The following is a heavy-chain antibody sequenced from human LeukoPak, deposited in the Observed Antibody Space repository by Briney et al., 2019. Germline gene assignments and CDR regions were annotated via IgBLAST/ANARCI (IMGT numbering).Heavy chain of an antibody. CDR2: IYYSGST. V-gene: IGHV4-59*01. J-gene: IGHJ5*02. Sequence: PSETLSLTCTVSGGSISSYYWSWIRQPPGKGLEWIGYIYYSGSTNYNPSLKSRVTISVDTSKNQFSLKLSSVTAADTAVYDCAGGITMVRGVMHWFDPWGQGTLVTVSS. CDR3: AGGITMVRGVMHWFDP. D-gene: IGHD3-10*01. CDR1: GGSISSYY.